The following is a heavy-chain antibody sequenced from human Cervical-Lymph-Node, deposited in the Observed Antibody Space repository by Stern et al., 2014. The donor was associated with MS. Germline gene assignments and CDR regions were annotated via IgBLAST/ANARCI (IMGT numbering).Heavy chain of an antibody. CDR2: ISYSGNP. D-gene: IGHD3-3*01. Sequence: VQLVQSGPGLVKPSQTLSLTCTVSGGAVSSGDRYWSWIRQPPGKGLEWIGYISYSGNPYYNPSLESRVTISMDRSKNQFSLKLRSVTAADTAVYYCARVTEFLRFFYPDYWGQGTRVTVSS. J-gene: IGHJ4*02. CDR3: ARVTEFLRFFYPDY. V-gene: IGHV4-30-4*08. CDR1: GGAVSSGDRY.